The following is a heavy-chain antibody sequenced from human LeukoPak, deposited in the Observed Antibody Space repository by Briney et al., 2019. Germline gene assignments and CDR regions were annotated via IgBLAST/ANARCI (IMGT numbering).Heavy chain of an antibody. V-gene: IGHV3-15*01. CDR1: GFTFSSYA. Sequence: GRSLRLSCAASGFTFSSYAMHWVRQAPGKGLEWIGRIQSETDGGTTDYAAPVKGRFTISRDDSKNMLYLQMNSLKNEDTAVYYCTTSPRWLENWGQGTLVTVSP. J-gene: IGHJ4*02. D-gene: IGHD6-19*01. CDR3: TTSPRWLEN. CDR2: IQSETDGGTT.